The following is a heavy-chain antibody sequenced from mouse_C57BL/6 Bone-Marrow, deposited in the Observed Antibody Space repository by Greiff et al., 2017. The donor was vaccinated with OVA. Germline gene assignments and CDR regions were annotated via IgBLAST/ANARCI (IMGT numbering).Heavy chain of an antibody. CDR1: GYSFTDYN. V-gene: IGHV1-39*01. D-gene: IGHD1-1*01. J-gene: IGHJ3*01. Sequence: EVKLKQSGPELVKPGASVKISCKASGYSFTDYNMNWVKQSNGKSLEWIGVINPNYGTTSYNQKFKGKATLTVDQSSSTTYMELRSLKSEDSAVYYSTCSSSPGFAYWGQGTLVTVSA. CDR3: TCSSSPGFAY. CDR2: INPNYGTT.